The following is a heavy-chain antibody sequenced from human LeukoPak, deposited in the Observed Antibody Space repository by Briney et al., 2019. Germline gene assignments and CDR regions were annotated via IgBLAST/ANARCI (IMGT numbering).Heavy chain of an antibody. D-gene: IGHD4-11*01. CDR1: GGTFSSYA. CDR2: IIPIFGTA. J-gene: IGHJ5*02. V-gene: IGHV1-69*06. CDR3: ARGNPTVTSWFDP. Sequence: GASAKVSCKASGGTFSSYAISWVRQAPGQGLEWMGGIIPIFGTANYAQKFQGRVTITADKSTSTAYMELSSLRSEDTAVYYCARGNPTVTSWFDPGGQGTLVTVSS.